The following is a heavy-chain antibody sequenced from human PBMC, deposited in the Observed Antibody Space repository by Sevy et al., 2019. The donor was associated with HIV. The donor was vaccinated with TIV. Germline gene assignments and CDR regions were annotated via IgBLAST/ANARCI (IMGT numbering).Heavy chain of an antibody. V-gene: IGHV3-53*01. CDR2: FYSNGAT. Sequence: GGSLRLSCAASGFTVSRNSMSWVRQAPGKGLEWVSVFYSNGATYYADSVKGRFTISRDSSKNTLYLQMNSLRAEDTAVYYCARVPGLDFYDYMDVWGKGTTVTVSS. D-gene: IGHD3-22*01. J-gene: IGHJ6*03. CDR3: ARVPGLDFYDYMDV. CDR1: GFTVSRNS.